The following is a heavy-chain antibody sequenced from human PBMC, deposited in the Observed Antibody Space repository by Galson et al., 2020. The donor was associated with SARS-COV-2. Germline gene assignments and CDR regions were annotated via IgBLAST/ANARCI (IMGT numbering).Heavy chain of an antibody. V-gene: IGHV3-74*01. D-gene: IGHD3-22*01. CDR2: INSDGGST. Sequence: GGSLRLSCAASGFTFSSYWMHWVRQAPGKGLVWVSRINSDGGSTTYADSVKGRFTISRDNAKNTLYLQMNSLRAEDTAVYYCAKEYYYDSSGPLDAFDIWGQGTMVIVSS. CDR1: GFTFSSYW. CDR3: AKEYYYDSSGPLDAFDI. J-gene: IGHJ3*02.